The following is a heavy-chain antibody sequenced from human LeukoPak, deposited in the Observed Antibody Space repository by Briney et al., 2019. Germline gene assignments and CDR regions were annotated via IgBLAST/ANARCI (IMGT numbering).Heavy chain of an antibody. CDR1: GGSFSGYY. CDR3: ARWYYYDSSGYSKLDY. D-gene: IGHD3-22*01. CDR2: INHSGST. V-gene: IGHV4-34*01. Sequence: SETLSLTCAVYGGSFSGYYWSWIRQPPGKGLEWIGEINHSGSTNYNPSLKSRVTISVDTSKNQFSLKLSSVTAADTAVYYCARWYYYDSSGYSKLDYWGQGTLVTVSS. J-gene: IGHJ4*02.